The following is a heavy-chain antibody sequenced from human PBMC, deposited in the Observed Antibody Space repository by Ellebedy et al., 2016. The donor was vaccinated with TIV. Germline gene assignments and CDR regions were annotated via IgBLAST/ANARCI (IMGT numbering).Heavy chain of an antibody. J-gene: IGHJ6*02. CDR3: ARLGGGGHNLGYYYRALDV. V-gene: IGHV1-69*13. CDR2: IIPIYGTT. CDR1: GGTFFSYS. Sequence: ASVTVSCXASGGTFFSYSIAWVRQAPGQGLEWMGGIIPIYGTTNYAQKFRGRVTLTADESTNAYMELSSLTSEDTAVYYCARLGGGGHNLGYYYRALDVWGQGTTVIVSS. D-gene: IGHD5-24*01.